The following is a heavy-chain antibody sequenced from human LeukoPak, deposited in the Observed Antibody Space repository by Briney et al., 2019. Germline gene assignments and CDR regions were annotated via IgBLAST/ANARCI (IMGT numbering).Heavy chain of an antibody. J-gene: IGHJ4*02. CDR2: INSDGSDT. D-gene: IGHD4-23*01. CDR3: AAQRYGGNRHFDY. Sequence: PGGSLRLSCAASGFTFSSYWMHWVRQAPGKGLVWVSLINSDGSDTSYADSVKGRFSISRDSTKNTLYLQMNSLRAEDTAVYYCAAQRYGGNRHFDYWGQGTLVTVSS. CDR1: GFTFSSYW. V-gene: IGHV3-74*01.